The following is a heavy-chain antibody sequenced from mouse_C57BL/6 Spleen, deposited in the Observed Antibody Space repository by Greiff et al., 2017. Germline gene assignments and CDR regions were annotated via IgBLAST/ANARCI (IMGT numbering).Heavy chain of an antibody. J-gene: IGHJ4*01. CDR1: GYAFSSYW. V-gene: IGHV1-80*01. CDR2: IYPGDGDT. CDR3: ARSYYGSSYDYYAMDY. Sequence: VQLQQSGAELVKPGASVKISCKASGYAFSSYWMNWVKQRPGKGLEWIGQIYPGDGDTNYNGKFKGKATLTADKSSSTAYMQLSSLTSEDSAVXFCARSYYGSSYDYYAMDYWGQGTSVTVSS. D-gene: IGHD1-1*01.